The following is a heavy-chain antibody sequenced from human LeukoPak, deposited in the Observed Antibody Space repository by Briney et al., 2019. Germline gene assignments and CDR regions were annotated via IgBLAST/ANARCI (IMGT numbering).Heavy chain of an antibody. D-gene: IGHD5-18*01. J-gene: IGHJ4*02. CDR1: GYSISSGYY. CDR3: ARVVGYSYGYVGV. V-gene: IGHV4-38-2*02. Sequence: PSETLSLTCTVSGYSISSGYYWGWIRQPPGKGLEWIGNIYHSGSTYYNPSLKSRVTISVDTSKNQFSLKLSSVTAADTAVYYCARVVGYSYGYVGVWGQGTLVTVSS. CDR2: IYHSGST.